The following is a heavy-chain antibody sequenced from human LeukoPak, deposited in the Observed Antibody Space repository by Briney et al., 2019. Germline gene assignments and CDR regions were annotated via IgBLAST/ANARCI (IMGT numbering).Heavy chain of an antibody. D-gene: IGHD5-12*01. V-gene: IGHV1-46*01. CDR2: INPSGGST. Sequence: ASVKVSCKASGYTFTSYYMHWVRQAPGQGLEWMGIINPSGGSTSYAQKFQGRVTITADKSTSTAYMELSSLRSEDTAVYYCASPNIVATEYYFDYWGQGTLVTVSS. J-gene: IGHJ4*02. CDR1: GYTFTSYY. CDR3: ASPNIVATEYYFDY.